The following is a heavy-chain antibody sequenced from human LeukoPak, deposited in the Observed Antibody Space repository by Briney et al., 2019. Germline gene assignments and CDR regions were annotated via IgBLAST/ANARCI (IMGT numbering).Heavy chain of an antibody. CDR3: AKDGAYYYDSSGYYYVGGDFDY. J-gene: IGHJ4*02. CDR1: GFTFSNYA. D-gene: IGHD3-22*01. CDR2: ISGSGDTT. Sequence: GGSLRLSCAASGFTFSNYAMSWVRQPPGKGLEWVSLISGSGDTTYYADSVKGRFTISRDNSKNTLYLQMNSLRAEDTAVYYCAKDGAYYYDSSGYYYVGGDFDYWGQGTLVTVSS. V-gene: IGHV3-23*01.